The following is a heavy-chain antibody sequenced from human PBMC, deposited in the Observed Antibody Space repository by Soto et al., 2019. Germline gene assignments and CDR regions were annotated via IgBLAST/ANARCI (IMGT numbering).Heavy chain of an antibody. CDR3: AKDWDYDFWSGTRNWFDP. D-gene: IGHD3-3*01. Sequence: EVQLLESGGGLVQPGGSLRLSCAASGFTFSSYAMSWVRQAPGKGREWVSAISGSGGSTYYADSVKGRFTISRDNSKNTLYLQMNSMRAEDTAVYYGAKDWDYDFWSGTRNWFDPWGQGTLVTVSS. J-gene: IGHJ5*02. CDR2: ISGSGGST. CDR1: GFTFSSYA. V-gene: IGHV3-23*01.